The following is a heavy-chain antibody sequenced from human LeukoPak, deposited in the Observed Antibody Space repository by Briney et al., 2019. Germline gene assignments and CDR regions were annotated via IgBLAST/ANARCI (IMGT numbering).Heavy chain of an antibody. J-gene: IGHJ4*02. V-gene: IGHV4-34*01. CDR2: INNSGST. D-gene: IGHD6-13*01. Sequence: PSETLSLTCVVSGGSFSGYYWSWIRQPPGKGLEWIGEINNSGSTNYNPSLKSRVTISVDTSKNQFSLKLSSVTAADTAVYYCARDVVAAAGTWDYWGQGTLVTVSS. CDR3: ARDVVAAAGTWDY. CDR1: GGSFSGYY.